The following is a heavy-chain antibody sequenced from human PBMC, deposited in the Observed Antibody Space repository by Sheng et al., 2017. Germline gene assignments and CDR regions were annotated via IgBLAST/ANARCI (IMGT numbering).Heavy chain of an antibody. Sequence: EVQLEQSGAELKKPGESLKISCKASGYNFNRYWITWVRQMPGKGLEWMGIIYPGDSETRYSPSLQGQITMSVDKSLNTAYLQLKSLKASDTAIYYCARQSQYFDYWGEGTLVT. J-gene: IGHJ4*02. V-gene: IGHV5-51*06. CDR3: ARQSQYFDY. CDR1: GYNFNRYW. CDR2: IYPGDSET.